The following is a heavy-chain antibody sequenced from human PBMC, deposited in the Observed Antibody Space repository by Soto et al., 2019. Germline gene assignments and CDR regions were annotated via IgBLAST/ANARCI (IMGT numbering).Heavy chain of an antibody. V-gene: IGHV1-2*04. CDR3: ALNYYDSGGSPFDY. CDR2: INPNSGGT. J-gene: IGHJ4*01. D-gene: IGHD3-22*01. Sequence: ASVKVSCKASGYTFTGYYMHWVRQAPGQGLEWMGWINPNSGGTNYAQKFQGWVTMTRDTSISTAYMELSRLRSDDTAVYYCALNYYDSGGSPFDYWGHGTLVTVSS. CDR1: GYTFTGYY.